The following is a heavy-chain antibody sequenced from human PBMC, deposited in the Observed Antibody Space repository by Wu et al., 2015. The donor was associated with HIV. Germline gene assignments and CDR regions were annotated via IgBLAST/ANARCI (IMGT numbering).Heavy chain of an antibody. J-gene: IGHJ3*02. CDR2: IIPIFGTA. Sequence: QVQLVQSGAEVKKPGSSVKVSCKASGGTFSSYAISWVRQAPGQGLEWMGGIIPIFGTANYAQKFQGRVTITTDESTSTAYMELSSLRSEDTAVYYCARSKIYYYDSSGYYVDAFDIWGQGTMVTVSS. D-gene: IGHD3-22*01. V-gene: IGHV1-69*05. CDR1: GGTFSSYA. CDR3: ARSKIYYYDSSGYYVDAFDI.